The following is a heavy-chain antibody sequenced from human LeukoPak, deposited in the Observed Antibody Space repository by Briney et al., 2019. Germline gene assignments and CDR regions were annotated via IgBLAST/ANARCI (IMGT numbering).Heavy chain of an antibody. J-gene: IGHJ5*02. D-gene: IGHD6-13*01. CDR3: ARSISIAAASRTNWFDP. V-gene: IGHV1-69*04. CDR1: GGTFSSYA. Sequence: SVKVSCKASGGTFSSYAISWVRQAPGQGLEWMGRIIPILGIANYAQKFQGRVTITADKSTSTAYMELSSLRSEDTAVYYCARSISIAAASRTNWFDPWGQGTLVTVSS. CDR2: IIPILGIA.